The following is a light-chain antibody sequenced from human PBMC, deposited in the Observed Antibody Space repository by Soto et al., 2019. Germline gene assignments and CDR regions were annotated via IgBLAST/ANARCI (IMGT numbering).Light chain of an antibody. Sequence: EIVLTQSPATLSLSPGERATLSCRASQSVSNYLAWYQQKPGQAPRLLIYDASNRATDIPARFSGSVSGTDFTLTISSLEPEDFAVYYWQQYGSSPQTFGQGTKVEIK. J-gene: IGKJ1*01. CDR3: QQYGSSPQT. CDR1: QSVSNY. V-gene: IGKV3-11*01. CDR2: DAS.